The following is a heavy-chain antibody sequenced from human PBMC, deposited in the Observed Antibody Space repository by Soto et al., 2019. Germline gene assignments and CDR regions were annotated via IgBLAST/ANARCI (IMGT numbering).Heavy chain of an antibody. Sequence: PGGSLRLSCTASGFTFGDYAMSWFRQAPGKGLEWVSAISGSGGSTYYADSVKGRFTISRDNSKNTLYLQMNSLRAEDTAVYYFFQARMGYYISTLSWRHAPLVSV. CDR3: FQARMGYYISTLS. D-gene: IGHD3-3*01. CDR2: ISGSGGST. CDR1: GFTFGDYA. J-gene: IGHJ5*01. V-gene: IGHV3-23*01.